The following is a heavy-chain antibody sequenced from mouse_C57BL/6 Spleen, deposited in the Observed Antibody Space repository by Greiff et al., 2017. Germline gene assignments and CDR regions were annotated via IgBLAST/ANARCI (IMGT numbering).Heavy chain of an antibody. D-gene: IGHD6-1*01. CDR1: GYTFTSYW. Sequence: QVQLQQPGAELVKPGASVKMSCKASGYTFTSYWITWVKQRPGQGLEWIGDIYPGSGSTNYNEKFKSKATLTVDTSSSTAYMQLSSLTSEVSAVYYCARLALTTPLMDYWGQGTTLTVSS. J-gene: IGHJ2*01. CDR2: IYPGSGST. V-gene: IGHV1-55*01. CDR3: ARLALTTPLMDY.